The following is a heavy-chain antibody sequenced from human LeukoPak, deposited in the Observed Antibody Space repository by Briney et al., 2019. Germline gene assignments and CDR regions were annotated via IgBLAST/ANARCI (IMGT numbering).Heavy chain of an antibody. CDR2: TYYRSKWYN. D-gene: IGHD6-13*01. J-gene: IGHJ4*02. CDR1: GDSVSSNSAA. V-gene: IGHV6-1*01. CDR3: ASTIDSSSPSLDY. Sequence: SQTLSLTCAISGDSVSSNSAAWNWIRQSPSRGLEWLGRTYYRSKWYNDYAVSVKSRITINPDTSKNQFSLQLNFVTPEDTAVYYCASTIDSSSPSLDYWGQGTLVAVSS.